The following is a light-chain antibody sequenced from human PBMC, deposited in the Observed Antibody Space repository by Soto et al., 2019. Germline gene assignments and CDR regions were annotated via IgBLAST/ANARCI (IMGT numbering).Light chain of an antibody. Sequence: EIVMTQSPATLSVSPGERATLSCRASQSVSSNLAWYQQKPGQAPRLLIYGASTRATGIPARFSGSGSGTEFTLTISSLQSEDFAVYYCQQYNNWYGTFGQGTKADIK. CDR1: QSVSSN. V-gene: IGKV3-15*01. CDR2: GAS. J-gene: IGKJ1*01. CDR3: QQYNNWYGT.